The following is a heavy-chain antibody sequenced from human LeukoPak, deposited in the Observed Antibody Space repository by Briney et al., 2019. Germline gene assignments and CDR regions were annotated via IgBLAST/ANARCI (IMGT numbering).Heavy chain of an antibody. D-gene: IGHD1-26*01. CDR2: ITSSSSYI. CDR3: ARDPYSGNYGAYYYYYMDV. J-gene: IGHJ6*03. CDR1: GFTVRSNY. V-gene: IGHV3-21*06. Sequence: GGSLRLSCAASGFTVRSNYMSWVRQAPGKGLEWVSSITSSSSYIYYADSVKGRFTISRDNAKNSLYLQMDSLRVEDTAEYYCARDPYSGNYGAYYYYYMDVWGKGTTVTVSS.